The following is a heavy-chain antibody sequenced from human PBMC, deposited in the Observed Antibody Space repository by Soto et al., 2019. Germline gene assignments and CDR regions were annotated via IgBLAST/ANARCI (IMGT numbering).Heavy chain of an antibody. CDR3: ASSQRWLALFDY. CDR1: GYTLTELS. J-gene: IGHJ4*02. D-gene: IGHD6-19*01. V-gene: IGHV1-24*01. CDR2: FDPEDGET. Sequence: ASVKVSCKVSGYTLTELSMHWVRQAPGKGLEWMGGFDPEDGETIYAQKFQGRVTMTEDTSTDTAYMELSSLRSEDTAVYYCASSQRWLALFDYWGQGTLVTVSS.